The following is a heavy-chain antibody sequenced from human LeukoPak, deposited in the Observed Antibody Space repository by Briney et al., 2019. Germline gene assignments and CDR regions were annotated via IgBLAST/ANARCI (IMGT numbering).Heavy chain of an antibody. J-gene: IGHJ4*02. CDR3: ARDPQPMYYYGSGTSGPFDY. CDR2: INPNGDRT. CDR1: ENTFTNYY. Sequence: ASVKVSCKASENTFTNYYMHWVRQAPGQGLEWLGIINPNGDRTNYAQTFQGRVTMTRDTSTTTVYMELSSLRSEDTAVYYCARDPQPMYYYGSGTSGPFDYWGQGTLVTVSS. D-gene: IGHD3-10*01. V-gene: IGHV1-46*01.